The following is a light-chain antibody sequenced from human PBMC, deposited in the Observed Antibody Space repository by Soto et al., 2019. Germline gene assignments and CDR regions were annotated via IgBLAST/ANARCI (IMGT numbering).Light chain of an antibody. Sequence: DVQMTQSPSSLSASVGDRVTITCRASQGISNYLAWYQQKPGTVPKLLISAASTLQTGVPSRCSGGGSGTDFTLTINSLQPEDFATCFCQQGYNFPRALGQGTKVDIK. CDR2: AAS. J-gene: IGKJ1*01. CDR3: QQGYNFPRA. CDR1: QGISNY. V-gene: IGKV1-27*01.